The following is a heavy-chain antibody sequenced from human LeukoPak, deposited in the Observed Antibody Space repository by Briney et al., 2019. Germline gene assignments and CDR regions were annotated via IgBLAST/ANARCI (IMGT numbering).Heavy chain of an antibody. CDR1: GFTFSSYG. J-gene: IGHJ4*02. CDR3: AKTPYGSGVLDYFDY. V-gene: IGHV3-30*02. D-gene: IGHD3-10*01. CDR2: IRYDGSNK. Sequence: GALRLSCAASGFTFSSYGMHWVRQAPGKGLEWVAFIRYDGSNKYYADSVKGRFTISRDNSKNTLYLQMNSLRAEDTAAYYCAKTPYGSGVLDYFDYWGQGTLVTVSS.